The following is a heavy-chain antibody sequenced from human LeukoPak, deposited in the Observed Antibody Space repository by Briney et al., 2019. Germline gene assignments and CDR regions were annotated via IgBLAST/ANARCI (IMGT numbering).Heavy chain of an antibody. V-gene: IGHV3-23*01. Sequence: QPGASLRLSCAASGFTFSSYAMTWVRQAPGKGLEWVSVFSGSGGSTYYADSVKGRFTVSRDNSKNTLYLQMSRLRAEDTAVYYCAEGSPLGYCSGGSCYPRYWGQGTLVTVSS. CDR1: GFTFSSYA. D-gene: IGHD2-15*01. J-gene: IGHJ4*02. CDR2: FSGSGGST. CDR3: AEGSPLGYCSGGSCYPRY.